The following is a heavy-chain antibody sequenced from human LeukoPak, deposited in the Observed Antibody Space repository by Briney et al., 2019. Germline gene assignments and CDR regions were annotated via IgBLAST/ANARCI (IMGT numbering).Heavy chain of an antibody. J-gene: IGHJ4*02. CDR2: IWYDGSNK. CDR1: GFTFSSYG. V-gene: IGHV3-33*06. CDR3: AKTLHYNWNDLDY. Sequence: GGSLRLSCAASGFTFSSYGMHWVRQAPGKWLEWVAVIWYDGSNKYYADSVKGRFTISRDNSKNTLYLQMYSQRAEDTAVYYCAKTLHYNWNDLDYWGQGTLVTVSS. D-gene: IGHD1-20*01.